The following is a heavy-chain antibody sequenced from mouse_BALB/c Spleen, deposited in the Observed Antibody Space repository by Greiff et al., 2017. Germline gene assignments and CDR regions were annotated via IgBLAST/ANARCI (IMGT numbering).Heavy chain of an antibody. J-gene: IGHJ3*01. Sequence: QVQLQQSGAELARPGASVKMSCKASGYTFTSYTMHWVKQRPGQGLEWIGYINPSSGYTNYNQKFKDKATLTADKSSSTAYMQLSSLTSEDSAVYYCASEQLGLRGFAYWGQGTLVTVSA. V-gene: IGHV1-4*01. CDR1: GYTFTSYT. CDR3: ASEQLGLRGFAY. D-gene: IGHD3-1*01. CDR2: INPSSGYT.